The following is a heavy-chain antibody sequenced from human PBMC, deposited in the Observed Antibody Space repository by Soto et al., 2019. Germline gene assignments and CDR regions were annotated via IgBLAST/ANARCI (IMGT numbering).Heavy chain of an antibody. Sequence: ASVKVSCKASRYTFISYDTNWVRQAPGQGLEWMGWMNPSSANTGYAQKFQGRISMTRNTSMNTAYMELNSLTSEDTAVYYCTRGQEVWWNAGPLGLHGLDVWGPGTTVTVSS. D-gene: IGHD3-16*01. CDR1: RYTFISYD. CDR3: TRGQEVWWNAGPLGLHGLDV. J-gene: IGHJ6*02. V-gene: IGHV1-8*01. CDR2: MNPSSANT.